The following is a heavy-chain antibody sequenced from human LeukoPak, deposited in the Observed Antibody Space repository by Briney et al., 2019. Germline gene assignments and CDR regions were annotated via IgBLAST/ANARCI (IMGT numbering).Heavy chain of an antibody. J-gene: IGHJ3*02. CDR2: IYYSGYT. V-gene: IGHV4-59*01. CDR3: ARDLSGDDAFDI. CDR1: GGSISSYY. D-gene: IGHD4-17*01. Sequence: PSETLSLTCTVSGGSISSYYWSWIRQPPGKGLEWIGYIYYSGYTNYNPSLKSRVTISVDTSKNQFSLKLSSVTAADTAVYYCARDLSGDDAFDIWGQGTMVTVSS.